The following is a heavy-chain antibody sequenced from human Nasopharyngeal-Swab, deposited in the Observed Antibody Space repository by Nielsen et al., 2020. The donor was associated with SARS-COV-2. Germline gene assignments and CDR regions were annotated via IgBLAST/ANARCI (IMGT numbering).Heavy chain of an antibody. D-gene: IGHD3-3*01. CDR2: ISSSSSYI. CDR3: ARVGSGYPHPLY. V-gene: IGHV3-21*01. J-gene: IGHJ4*02. Sequence: GESLKISCAASGFTFSSYSMNWVRQAPGKGLEWVSSISSSSSYIYYADSVKGRFTISRDNAKNSLYLQMNSLRAEGTAVYYCARVGSGYPHPLYWGQGTLVTVSS. CDR1: GFTFSSYS.